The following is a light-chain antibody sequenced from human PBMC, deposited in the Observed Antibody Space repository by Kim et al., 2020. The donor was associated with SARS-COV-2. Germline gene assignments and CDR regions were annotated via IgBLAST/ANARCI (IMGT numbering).Light chain of an antibody. V-gene: IGKV1-39*01. J-gene: IGKJ5*01. CDR2: AAT. CDR1: QSISTH. CDR3: QQAYSSSQIT. Sequence: SVGDRVTITCRTSQSISTHLNWYQQKPRKGPELLIYAATNLQSGVPSRFSGGGSGTEFTLTIRALQPEDSATYYCQQAYSSSQITFGQGTRLEIK.